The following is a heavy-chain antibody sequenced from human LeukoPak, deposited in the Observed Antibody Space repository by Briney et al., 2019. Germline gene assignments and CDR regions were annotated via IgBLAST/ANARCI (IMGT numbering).Heavy chain of an antibody. CDR1: GFTFSSYA. J-gene: IGHJ4*02. Sequence: GGSLSLSWAASGFTFSSYAMSWVRQAPGKGLEWVSAISGSGGSTYYADSVKGRFTISRDNSKNTLYLQMNSLRAEDTAVYYCAKTMVRGGHDYWGQGTLVTVSS. V-gene: IGHV3-23*01. CDR2: ISGSGGST. CDR3: AKTMVRGGHDY. D-gene: IGHD3-10*01.